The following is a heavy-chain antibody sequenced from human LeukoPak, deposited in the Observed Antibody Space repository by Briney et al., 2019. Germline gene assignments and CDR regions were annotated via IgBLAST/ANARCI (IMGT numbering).Heavy chain of an antibody. CDR3: ARDSRDGTFDY. CDR1: GFTFSSYA. Sequence: GGSLRLSCAASGFTFSSYAMHWARQAPGKGLEWVAVISYDGSNKYYADSVKGRFTISRDNSKNTLYLQMNSLRAEDTAVYYCARDSRDGTFDYWGQGTLVTVSS. V-gene: IGHV3-30-3*01. D-gene: IGHD6-13*01. CDR2: ISYDGSNK. J-gene: IGHJ4*02.